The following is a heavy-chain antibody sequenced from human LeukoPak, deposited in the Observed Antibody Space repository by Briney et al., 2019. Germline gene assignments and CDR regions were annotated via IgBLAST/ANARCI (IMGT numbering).Heavy chain of an antibody. D-gene: IGHD4-11*01. V-gene: IGHV4-4*07. J-gene: IGHJ4*02. CDR2: IYSSGST. Sequence: SETLSLTCTVSGGSISGYYWSWIRQPAGKGLEWIGRIYSSGSTNYNPSLKSRVTMSVDTSKNQFSLKLSSVTAADTAVYYCARVGSYSNYALDYWGQGTLVTVSS. CDR1: GGSISGYY. CDR3: ARVGSYSNYALDY.